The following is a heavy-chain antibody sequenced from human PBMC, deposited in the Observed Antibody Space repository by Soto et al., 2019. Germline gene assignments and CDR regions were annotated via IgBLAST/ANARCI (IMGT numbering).Heavy chain of an antibody. Sequence: VASVKVSCKASGYTFTSYGISWVRQAPGQGLEWMGWISAYNGNTNYAQKLQGRVTMTTDTSTSTAYMELRSLRSDDTAVYYCARDYYGSGSYYPWFDPWGQGTLVTAPQ. CDR3: ARDYYGSGSYYPWFDP. V-gene: IGHV1-18*04. CDR1: GYTFTSYG. D-gene: IGHD3-10*01. J-gene: IGHJ5*02. CDR2: ISAYNGNT.